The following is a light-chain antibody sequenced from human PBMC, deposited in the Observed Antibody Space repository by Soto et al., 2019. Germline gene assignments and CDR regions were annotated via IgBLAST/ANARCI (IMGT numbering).Light chain of an antibody. CDR2: AAY. J-gene: IGKJ1*01. V-gene: IGKV1-8*01. Sequence: AIRMTRSPSSLSASRGDRVTITCRASQGISSYLAWYQQKPGKAPKLLIYAAYNLQSGVPSRFSGSGSGTDFTLTISCLQSEDFATYYCQQYYSYPRTFGQGTKVEIK. CDR3: QQYYSYPRT. CDR1: QGISSY.